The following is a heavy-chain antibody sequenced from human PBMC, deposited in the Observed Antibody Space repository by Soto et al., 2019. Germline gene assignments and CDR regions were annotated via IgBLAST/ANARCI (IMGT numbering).Heavy chain of an antibody. D-gene: IGHD2-15*01. CDR3: ARDPTGYCSGGSCPPDFVDY. CDR1: GFTFSDYY. J-gene: IGHJ4*02. Sequence: QVQLVESGGGLVKPGGSLRLSCAASGFTFSDYYMSWIRQAPGKGLEWVSYISSSGSTIYYADSVKGRFTISRDNAKNPLYLQMNSLRAEDTAVYYCARDPTGYCSGGSCPPDFVDYWGQGTLVTVSS. CDR2: ISSSGSTI. V-gene: IGHV3-11*01.